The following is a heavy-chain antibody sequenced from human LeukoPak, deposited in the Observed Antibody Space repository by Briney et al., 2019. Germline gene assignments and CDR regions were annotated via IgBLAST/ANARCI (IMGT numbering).Heavy chain of an antibody. V-gene: IGHV3-30*02. CDR1: GFTFSDYG. D-gene: IGHD4-17*01. J-gene: IGHJ3*02. CDR2: IRSDGSYK. CDR3: AKEKTTVISRGAFEI. Sequence: GGSLRLSCAASGFTFSDYGMHGVRQAPGKGREWVTFIRSDGSYKSYAASVKGRFSISRDNSKNTFYLQMNSLTPEDTAVYYCAKEKTTVISRGAFEIWGHGTMVTVSS.